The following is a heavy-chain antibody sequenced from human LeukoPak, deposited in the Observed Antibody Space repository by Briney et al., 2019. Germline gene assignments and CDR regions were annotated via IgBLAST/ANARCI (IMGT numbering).Heavy chain of an antibody. Sequence: GGSLRLSCAASGFTFSSYATHWVSQAPGKGLEYVSAISSNGVSTYYANSVKGRFTISRDNSKNTLYLQMGSLGAEDMAVYYCARRSIYNILTGHFDYWGQGTLVTVSS. CDR2: ISSNGVST. CDR1: GFTFSSYA. V-gene: IGHV3-64*01. CDR3: ARRSIYNILTGHFDY. D-gene: IGHD3-9*01. J-gene: IGHJ4*02.